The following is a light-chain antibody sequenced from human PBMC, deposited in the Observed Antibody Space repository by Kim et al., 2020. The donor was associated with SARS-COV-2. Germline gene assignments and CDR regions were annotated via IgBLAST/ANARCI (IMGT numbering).Light chain of an antibody. V-gene: IGLV3-21*04. CDR3: QVWDSTSDHVV. CDR1: NIGTKS. Sequence: APGKTARSTCGGSNIGTKSVHWYQQKPGQAPVLVIYYDSDRPSGIPERFCGANSGNTATLTISRVEAGDEADYYCQVWDSTSDHVVFGGGTKLTVL. J-gene: IGLJ2*01. CDR2: YDS.